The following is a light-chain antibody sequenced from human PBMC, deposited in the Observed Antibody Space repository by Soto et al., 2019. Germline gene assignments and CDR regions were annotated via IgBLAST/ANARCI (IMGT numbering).Light chain of an antibody. CDR2: DAS. CDR1: QSVGRS. Sequence: EIVLTQSPATLSLSPGERDTLSCRASQSVGRSLAWYQQKTGQAPRLLIYDASKRATGIPARFSGSGSGTDFPLTNTSQESEDCAVYYCQQRSSWPPVTFGGVTKVEMK. J-gene: IGKJ4*01. V-gene: IGKV3-11*01. CDR3: QQRSSWPPVT.